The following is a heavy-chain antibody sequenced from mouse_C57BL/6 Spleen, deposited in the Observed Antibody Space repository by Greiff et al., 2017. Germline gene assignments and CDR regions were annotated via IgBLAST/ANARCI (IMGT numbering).Heavy chain of an antibody. D-gene: IGHD1-1*01. CDR1: GYTFTSYW. CDR3: ARDYYGSLYYFDY. J-gene: IGHJ2*01. V-gene: IGHV1-52*01. CDR2: IDPSDSET. Sequence: VQLQQPGAELVRPGSSVKLSCKASGYTFTSYWMHWVKQRPIQGLEWIGNIDPSDSETHYNQKFKDKATLTVDKSSSTAYMQLSSLTSEDSAVYYCARDYYGSLYYFDYWGQGTTLTVSS.